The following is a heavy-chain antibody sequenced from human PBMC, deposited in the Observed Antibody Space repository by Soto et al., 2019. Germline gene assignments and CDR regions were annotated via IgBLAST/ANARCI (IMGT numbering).Heavy chain of an antibody. J-gene: IGHJ4*02. V-gene: IGHV4-39*02. CDR1: GVSISSSSYY. CDR3: ARLEGLATISYYFDF. CDR2: IYYSGTT. D-gene: IGHD5-12*01. Sequence: SETLSLTCSVSGVSISSSSYYWGWIRQPPGKGLEWIGSIYYSGTTFHNPSLKSRVSISVDTSKNHFSLNLTSVTAADSAVYFCARLEGLATISYYFDFWGPGALVTVSS.